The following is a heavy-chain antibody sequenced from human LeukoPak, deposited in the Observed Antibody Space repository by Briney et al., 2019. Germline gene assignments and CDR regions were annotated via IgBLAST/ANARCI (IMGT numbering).Heavy chain of an antibody. CDR3: AKAEMATITGGYFDY. D-gene: IGHD5-24*01. V-gene: IGHV3-9*01. CDR1: GFTFDDYA. J-gene: IGHJ4*02. Sequence: PGGSLRLSCAASGFTFDDYAMHWVRQAPGKGLEWVSGISWNSGSIGYADSVKGRFTISRDNAKNSLYLQMNSLRAEDTALYYCAKAEMATITGGYFDYWGQGTLATVSS. CDR2: ISWNSGSI.